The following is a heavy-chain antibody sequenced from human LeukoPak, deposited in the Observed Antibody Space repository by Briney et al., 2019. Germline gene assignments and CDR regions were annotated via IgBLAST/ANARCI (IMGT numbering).Heavy chain of an antibody. CDR3: ARDNRSLLDS. V-gene: IGHV4-39*07. Sequence: SETLSLTCTVSGGSISSSNYYWGWLRQPPGKGLEWIGSISYSGSTYYNPSLKSRVTLSVDTSKNQFSLKMTSVTAADTAVYYCARDNRSLLDSWGQGILVTVSS. CDR1: GGSISSSNYY. J-gene: IGHJ4*02. CDR2: ISYSGST. D-gene: IGHD3-16*02.